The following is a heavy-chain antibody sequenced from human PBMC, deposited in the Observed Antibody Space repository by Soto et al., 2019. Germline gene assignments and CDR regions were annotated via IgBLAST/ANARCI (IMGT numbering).Heavy chain of an antibody. CDR2: IVVGNGNI. Sequence: ASVKVSCKASGFTFTSSTMQWVRQARGQRLEWIGWIVVGNGNIKYAQKFQERVTITRDMSTTTAYMELSSLTSEDTAVYYCAANPWYYYDSSGYNFDYWG. CDR3: AANPWYYYDSSGYNFDY. CDR1: GFTFTSST. J-gene: IGHJ4*01. V-gene: IGHV1-58*02. D-gene: IGHD3-22*01.